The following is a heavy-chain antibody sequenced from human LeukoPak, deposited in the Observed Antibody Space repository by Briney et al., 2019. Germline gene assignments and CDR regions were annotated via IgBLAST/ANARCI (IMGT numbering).Heavy chain of an antibody. CDR1: GGSISSYY. D-gene: IGHD3-22*01. J-gene: IGHJ3*02. CDR3: ARAQWPYYYDSSDGFDI. CDR2: IYTSGST. Sequence: PSETLSLTCTGSGGSISSYYWSWIRQPPGKELEWIGRIYTSGSTNYNPSLKSRVTMSVDTSKNQFSLKLSSVTAADTAVYYCARAQWPYYYDSSDGFDIWGQGTMVTVSS. V-gene: IGHV4-4*07.